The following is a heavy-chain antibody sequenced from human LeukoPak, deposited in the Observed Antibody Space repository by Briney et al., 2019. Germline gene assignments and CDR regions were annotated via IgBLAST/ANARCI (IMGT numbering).Heavy chain of an antibody. CDR3: ARHAARSGTYTTVLDY. J-gene: IGHJ4*02. D-gene: IGHD1-26*01. CDR1: GYSFNIYW. Sequence: GESLKVSCKASGYSFNIYWIGWVRQMPGKGLEWMWITYPGDSDTRYTPSFQARVTISADQSTSTASLQWSSLTASHTAMYHCARHAARSGTYTTVLDYWGQGTLVTVSS. CDR2: TYPGDSDT. V-gene: IGHV5-51*01.